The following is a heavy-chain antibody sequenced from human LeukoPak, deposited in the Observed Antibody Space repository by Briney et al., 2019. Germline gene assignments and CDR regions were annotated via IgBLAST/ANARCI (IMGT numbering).Heavy chain of an antibody. Sequence: GASVTVSCKASGGTFSSYAISWVRQAPGQGLEWMGGIIPIFGTANYAQKFQGRVTITADKSTSTAYMELSSLRSEDTAVYYCAREGGPGVVVPAAKSEAFDIWGQGTMVTVSS. CDR2: IIPIFGTA. V-gene: IGHV1-69*06. CDR3: AREGGPGVVVPAAKSEAFDI. CDR1: GGTFSSYA. J-gene: IGHJ3*02. D-gene: IGHD2-2*01.